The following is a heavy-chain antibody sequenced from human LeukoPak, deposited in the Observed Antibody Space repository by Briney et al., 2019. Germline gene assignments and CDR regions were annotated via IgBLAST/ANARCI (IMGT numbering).Heavy chain of an antibody. J-gene: IGHJ6*02. CDR1: GGSISTYY. D-gene: IGHD3-22*01. CDR2: IYYSGST. CDR3: ARSYDSRGYYYYGMDV. V-gene: IGHV4-59*01. Sequence: PSETLSLTCAVSGGSISTYYWSWIRQPPGKGLEWVGYIYYSGSTSYNPSLKSRVTILLDTSNNQFSLKLSSVTVADTAVYYCARSYDSRGYYYYGMDVWGQGTTVTVSS.